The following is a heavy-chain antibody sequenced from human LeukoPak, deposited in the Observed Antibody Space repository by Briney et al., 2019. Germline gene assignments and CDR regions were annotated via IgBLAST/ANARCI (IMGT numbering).Heavy chain of an antibody. Sequence: GGSLRLSCAASGFTFSTFGLHWVRQAPGKGLEWVAVISYDGSNRYYADSVKGRFTISRDNSKSTLYIQMNSLRPEDTAVYYCARDHRAWLGDYFDYWGQGTLVTVSS. J-gene: IGHJ4*02. V-gene: IGHV3-30*04. CDR2: ISYDGSNR. D-gene: IGHD3-10*01. CDR3: ARDHRAWLGDYFDY. CDR1: GFTFSTFG.